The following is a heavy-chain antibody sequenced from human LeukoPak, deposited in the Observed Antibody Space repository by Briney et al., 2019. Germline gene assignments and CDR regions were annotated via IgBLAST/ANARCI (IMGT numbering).Heavy chain of an antibody. D-gene: IGHD3-22*01. V-gene: IGHV3-11*01. CDR3: ARDTNDLPDYYDSSGYYYGYFDY. J-gene: IGHJ4*02. CDR1: GFTFSDYY. Sequence: KPGGSLRLSCAASGFTFSDYYMSWIRQAPGKGLEWVSYISSSGSTIYYADSVKGRFTISRDNAKNSLYLQMNSLRAEDTAVYYRARDTNDLPDYYDSSGYYYGYFDYWGQGTLVTVSS. CDR2: ISSSGSTI.